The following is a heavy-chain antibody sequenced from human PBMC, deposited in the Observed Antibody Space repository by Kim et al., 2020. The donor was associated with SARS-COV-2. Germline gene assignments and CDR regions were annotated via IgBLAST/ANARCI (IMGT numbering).Heavy chain of an antibody. D-gene: IGHD2-2*01. CDR1: GGSFSGYY. J-gene: IGHJ6*02. Sequence: SETLSLTCAVYGGSFSGYYWSWIRQPPGKGLEWIGEINHSGSTNYNPSLKSRVTISVDTSKNQFSLKLSSVTAADTAVYYCARIRRVVPAALRYYYYGMDVWGQGTTVTVSS. CDR2: INHSGST. V-gene: IGHV4-34*01. CDR3: ARIRRVVPAALRYYYYGMDV.